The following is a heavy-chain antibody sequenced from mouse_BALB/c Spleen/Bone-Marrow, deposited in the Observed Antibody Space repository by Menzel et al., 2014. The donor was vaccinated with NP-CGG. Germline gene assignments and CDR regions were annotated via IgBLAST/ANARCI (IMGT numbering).Heavy chain of an antibody. CDR2: IDPANGNT. D-gene: IGHD1-1*01. J-gene: IGHJ4*01. V-gene: IGHV14-3*02. Sequence: EVQLQQSGAELVKPGASVKLSCTASGFNIKDTYMHWVKQRPEQGLEWIGRIDPANGNTNYDPRFQGKATITADTSSNTAYLQLSSLTSEDTAVYYCARYGGRYYAMDHWGQGTSVTVSS. CDR1: GFNIKDTY. CDR3: ARYGGRYYAMDH.